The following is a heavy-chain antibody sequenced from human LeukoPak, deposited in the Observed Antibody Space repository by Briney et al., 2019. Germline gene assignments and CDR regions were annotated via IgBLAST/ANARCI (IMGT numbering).Heavy chain of an antibody. CDR3: ARGQEGGAMRGYYYYCYMDV. V-gene: IGHV4-39*07. Sequence: TASETLSLTCTVSGGSISSSSYYWGWIRQPPGKGLEWIGSIYYSGSTNYNPSLKSRVTISVDTSKNQFSLKLSSVTAADTAVYYCARGQEGGAMRGYYYYCYMDVWGKGTTVTISS. J-gene: IGHJ6*03. D-gene: IGHD3-16*01. CDR1: GGSISSSSYY. CDR2: IYYSGST.